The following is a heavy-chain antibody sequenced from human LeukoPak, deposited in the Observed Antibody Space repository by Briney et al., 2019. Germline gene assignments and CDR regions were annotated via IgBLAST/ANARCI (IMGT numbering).Heavy chain of an antibody. CDR3: ARDRGRIAVYYFDY. D-gene: IGHD6-19*01. J-gene: IGHJ4*02. V-gene: IGHV3-30*04. Sequence: PGGSLRLSCAASGFTFSSYAMNWVRQAPGKGLEWVAVIAADGKDKHHADSVRGRFTISRDNSKNTLYLQMNSLRTEDTAVYYCARDRGRIAVYYFDYWGQGTLVTVSS. CDR2: IAADGKDK. CDR1: GFTFSSYA.